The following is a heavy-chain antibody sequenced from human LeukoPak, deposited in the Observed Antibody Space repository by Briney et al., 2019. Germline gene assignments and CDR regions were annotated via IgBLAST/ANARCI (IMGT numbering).Heavy chain of an antibody. J-gene: IGHJ4*02. CDR3: AKEGLREGY. D-gene: IGHD4-17*01. V-gene: IGHV3-23*01. CDR2: ISGSGGST. Sequence: GGSLRLSCAASGFAFISYAMSWVRPAPGKGLEWVSAISGSGGSTYYSDSVKGRFTISRDNSKNTLYLQMNSLRAEDTAVYYCAKEGLREGYWGQGTLVTVSS. CDR1: GFAFISYA.